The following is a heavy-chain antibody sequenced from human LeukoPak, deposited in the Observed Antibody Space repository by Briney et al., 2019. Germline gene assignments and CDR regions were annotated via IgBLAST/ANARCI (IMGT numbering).Heavy chain of an antibody. D-gene: IGHD7-27*01. Sequence: PGVSLRLSCAASGFTFSNAWMNWVPQAPGKGLEWVGRIKSKTDGGTTDYAAPVKGRFTISRDDSKHTLYLQVNSLKTEDTAVYYCTTGNWGSFSYWGQGTLVTVSS. CDR1: GFTFSNAW. CDR2: IKSKTDGGTT. V-gene: IGHV3-15*01. J-gene: IGHJ4*02. CDR3: TTGNWGSFSY.